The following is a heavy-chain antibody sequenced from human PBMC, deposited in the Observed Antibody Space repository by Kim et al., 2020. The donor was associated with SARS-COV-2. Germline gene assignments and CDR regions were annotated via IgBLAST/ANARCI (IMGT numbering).Heavy chain of an antibody. V-gene: IGHV3-23*01. CDR2: ISGSGGST. CDR1: GFTFSSYA. Sequence: GGSLRLSCAASGFTFSSYAMSWVRQAPGKGLEWVSAISGSGGSTYYADSVKGRFTISRDNSKNTLYLQMNSLRAEDTAVYYCAKSGQWLVRLYYYYGMDVWGQGTTVTFSS. CDR3: AKSGQWLVRLYYYYGMDV. J-gene: IGHJ6*02. D-gene: IGHD6-19*01.